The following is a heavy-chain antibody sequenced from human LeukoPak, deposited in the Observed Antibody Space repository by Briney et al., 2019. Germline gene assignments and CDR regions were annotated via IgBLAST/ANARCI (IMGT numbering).Heavy chain of an antibody. V-gene: IGHV4-59*08. CDR2: IHYRGNT. CDR1: SDSISSYY. CDR3: ASGYSSGHYCPIH. Sequence: SETLSLTCNVSSDSISSYYWSWIRQPPGKGLEWIGYIHYRGNTDYNPSLKSRVTMSVDTSKKQFSLKMSSVTAADTAVYYCASGYSSGHYCPIHWGQGTLVTVSS. J-gene: IGHJ4*02. D-gene: IGHD3-22*01.